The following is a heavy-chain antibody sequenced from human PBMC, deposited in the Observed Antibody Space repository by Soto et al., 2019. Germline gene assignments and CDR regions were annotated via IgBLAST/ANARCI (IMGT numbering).Heavy chain of an antibody. V-gene: IGHV4-59*01. CDR3: ARMRGLGEISPYFEY. J-gene: IGHJ4*02. CDR2: IYYSGRT. CDR1: GGSISDYQ. Sequence: QVQLQESGPGLVKPSETLSLTCSISGGSISDYQWSWIRQPPGKGLEWIGYIYYSGRTNYNPSLKSRVTISLDTSTKQFSLRLRSVTAADTAVYYCARMRGLGEISPYFEYWGQGALVTVSS. D-gene: IGHD3-16*02.